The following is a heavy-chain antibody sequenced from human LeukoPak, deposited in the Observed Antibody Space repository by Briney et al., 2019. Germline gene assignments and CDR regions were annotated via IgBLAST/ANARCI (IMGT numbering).Heavy chain of an antibody. J-gene: IGHJ4*02. CDR2: ISDYNGNT. CDR1: GYTFTSYG. V-gene: IGHV1-18*01. CDR3: ARDRASGTTTFDY. Sequence: ASVKVSCMASGYTFTSYGISWVRQAPGQGLEWMGWISDYNGNTNYAQKLQGRVTMPTDTSTSTAYMELRSLRSDDTAVYYCARDRASGTTTFDYWGQGTLVTVSS. D-gene: IGHD1-1*01.